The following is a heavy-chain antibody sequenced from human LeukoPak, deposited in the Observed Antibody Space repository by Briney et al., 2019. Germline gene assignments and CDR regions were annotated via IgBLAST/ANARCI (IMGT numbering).Heavy chain of an antibody. J-gene: IGHJ6*03. CDR3: ARGPKGIAALIYYYYYMDV. Sequence: GSSVKVSCKASGGTFSSYAISWVRQAPGQGLEWMGGIIPIFGTANYAQKFQGRVTITTDEYTSTAYMELSSLRSEDTAVYYCARGPKGIAALIYYYYYMDVWGKGTTVTVSS. V-gene: IGHV1-69*05. CDR1: GGTFSSYA. CDR2: IIPIFGTA. D-gene: IGHD6-13*01.